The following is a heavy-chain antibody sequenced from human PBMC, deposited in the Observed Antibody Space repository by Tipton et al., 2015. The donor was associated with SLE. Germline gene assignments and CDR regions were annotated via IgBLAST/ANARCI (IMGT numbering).Heavy chain of an antibody. Sequence: SLRLSCAASGFTFSQYGMHWVRQAPGKGLEWVASIRYDANNEFYADSVKGRFSISRDNSKNTLYLQMHSLRSEDTAVYYCAKDRPIFGVVLAYYDHWGQGNLVTVSS. CDR2: IRYDANNE. D-gene: IGHD3-3*01. J-gene: IGHJ4*02. CDR3: AKDRPIFGVVLAYYDH. CDR1: GFTFSQYG. V-gene: IGHV3-30*02.